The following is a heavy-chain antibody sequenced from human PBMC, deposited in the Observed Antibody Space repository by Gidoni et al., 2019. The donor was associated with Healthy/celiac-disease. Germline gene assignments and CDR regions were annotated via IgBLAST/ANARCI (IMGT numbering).Heavy chain of an antibody. V-gene: IGHV3-23*01. CDR2: ISGSGGST. CDR3: AKSQRSSGGFDY. Sequence: EVQLLESGGGLVQPGGSLRLSCAASGFTFSSYAMSWVCQAPGKGLEWVSAISGSGGSTYYADSVKGRFTISRDNSKNTLYLQMNSLRAEDTAVYYCAKSQRSSGGFDYWGQGTLVTVSS. CDR1: GFTFSSYA. J-gene: IGHJ4*02. D-gene: IGHD6-19*01.